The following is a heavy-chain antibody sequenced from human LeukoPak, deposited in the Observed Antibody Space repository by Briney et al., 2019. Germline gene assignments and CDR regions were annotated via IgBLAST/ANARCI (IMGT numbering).Heavy chain of an antibody. D-gene: IGHD1-26*01. J-gene: IGHJ6*03. CDR1: GFTFSSYS. CDR2: ISSSSSYI. Sequence: PGGSLRLSCAASGFTFSSYSMNWVRQAPGKGLEWVSSISSSSSYIYYADSVKGRFTISRDNAKNSLYLQMNSLRAEDTAVYYCAREWEYYYYMDVWGKGTTVTISS. V-gene: IGHV3-21*01. CDR3: AREWEYYYYMDV.